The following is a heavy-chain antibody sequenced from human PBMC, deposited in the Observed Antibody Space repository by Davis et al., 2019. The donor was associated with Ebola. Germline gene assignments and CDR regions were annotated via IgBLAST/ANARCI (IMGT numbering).Heavy chain of an antibody. D-gene: IGHD3-22*01. CDR3: ARDMRITMIVVVAIDY. V-gene: IGHV3-21*01. CDR2: ISSSSSYI. CDR1: GFTFSSYS. J-gene: IGHJ4*02. Sequence: GESLKISCAASGFTFSSYSMNWVRQAPGKGLEWVSSISSSSSYIYYADSVKGRFTISRDNAKNSLYLQMNSLRAEDTAVYYCARDMRITMIVVVAIDYWGQGTLVTVSS.